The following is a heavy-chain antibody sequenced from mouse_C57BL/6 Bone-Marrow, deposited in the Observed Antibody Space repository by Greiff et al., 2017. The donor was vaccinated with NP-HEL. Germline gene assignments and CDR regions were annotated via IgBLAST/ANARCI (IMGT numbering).Heavy chain of an antibody. CDR3: ASPVVDFDY. D-gene: IGHD1-1*01. Sequence: VQLQQSGPELVKPGASVKISCKASGYAFSSSWMNWVKQRPGKGLEWIGRIYPGDGDTNYNGKFKGKATLTADKSSSTAYMQLSSLTSEDSAVYFCASPVVDFDYWGQGTTLTVSS. V-gene: IGHV1-82*01. CDR1: GYAFSSSW. CDR2: IYPGDGDT. J-gene: IGHJ2*01.